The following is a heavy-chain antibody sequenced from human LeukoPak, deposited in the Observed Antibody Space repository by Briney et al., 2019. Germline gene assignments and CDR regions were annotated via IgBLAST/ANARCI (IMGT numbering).Heavy chain of an antibody. CDR3: TKDVRGREPQRNC. CDR1: GFSFSTYG. D-gene: IGHD3-16*01. J-gene: IGHJ4*02. V-gene: IGHV3-30*02. CDR2: IRYDGSNK. Sequence: GGSLRLSCAASGFSFSTYGMHWVRQAPGKGLEWVAFIRYDGSNKYYVDSVKGRFTITRDNSKNTLYLQMNSLRDEDTAVYYCTKDVRGREPQRNCWGQGTLVTVSS.